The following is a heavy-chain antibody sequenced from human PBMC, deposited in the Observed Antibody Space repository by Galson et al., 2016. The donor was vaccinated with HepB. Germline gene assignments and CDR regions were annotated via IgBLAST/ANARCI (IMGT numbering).Heavy chain of an antibody. Sequence: SLRLSCAASGFTFSSHWMHWVRQAPGKGLEWVSATSDSGGSTYYADSVKGRFTISRDNSKNTLYLQMNSLRAEDTAVYYCASLRFKGFDLWGRGTLVTVSS. CDR3: ASLRFKGFDL. CDR1: GFTFSSHW. CDR2: TSDSGGST. V-gene: IGHV3-23*01. D-gene: IGHD3-3*01. J-gene: IGHJ2*01.